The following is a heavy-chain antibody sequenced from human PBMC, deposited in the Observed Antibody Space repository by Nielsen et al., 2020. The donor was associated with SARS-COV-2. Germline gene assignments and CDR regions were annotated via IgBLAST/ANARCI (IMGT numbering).Heavy chain of an antibody. CDR3: ARFVYYGSGSFDY. CDR2: ISSSSSYT. V-gene: IGHV3-11*03. Sequence: GGSLRLSCAASGFTFSDYYMSWTRQAPGKGLEWVSYISSSSSYTNYADSVKGRFTISRDNAKNSLYLQMNSLRAEDTAVYYCARFVYYGSGSFDYWGQGTLVTVSS. D-gene: IGHD3-10*01. CDR1: GFTFSDYY. J-gene: IGHJ4*02.